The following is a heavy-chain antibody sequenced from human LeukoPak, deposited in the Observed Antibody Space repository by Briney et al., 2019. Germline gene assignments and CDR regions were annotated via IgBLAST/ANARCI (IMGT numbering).Heavy chain of an antibody. Sequence: GGSLRLSRAASGFTFSSYAMSWVRQAPGKGLEWVSAISGSGGSTYYADSVKGRFTISSDNSKNTLYLQMNSLRAEDTAVYYCAKCAKSRGGGSCSRCDYWGQGTLVTVSS. CDR2: ISGSGGST. D-gene: IGHD2-15*01. J-gene: IGHJ4*02. CDR1: GFTFSSYA. V-gene: IGHV3-23*01. CDR3: AKCAKSRGGGSCSRCDY.